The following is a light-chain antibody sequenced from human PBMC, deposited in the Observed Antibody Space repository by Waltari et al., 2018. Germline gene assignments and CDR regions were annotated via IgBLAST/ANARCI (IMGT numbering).Light chain of an antibody. J-gene: IGLJ2*01. CDR1: SSNIGSNT. CDR3: AAWDDGPDGPV. CDR2: DNN. V-gene: IGLV1-44*01. Sequence: HSVLTQPPSASATPGQRVTISCSGSSSNIGSNTVNWYPHLPGMAPKLLIYDNNQRPSGVPDRFPGSKSGTSASLAISGLQSEDEADYYCAAWDDGPDGPVFGGGTKLTVL.